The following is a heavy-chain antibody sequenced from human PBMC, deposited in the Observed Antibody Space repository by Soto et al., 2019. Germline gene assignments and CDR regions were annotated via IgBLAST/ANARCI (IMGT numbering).Heavy chain of an antibody. Sequence: QVQLQQWGAGLLKPSETLSLNCAVYGGSFSGYYWSWIRQPPGKGLEWIGEINHSGSTNYNPSLTSRVTISVDTSKMQFSLKLSSVTAADTAVYYCASNTAMAPYENYYYYSGMDVWGQGTTVTVSS. J-gene: IGHJ6*02. CDR1: GGSFSGYY. D-gene: IGHD5-18*01. CDR3: ASNTAMAPYENYYYYSGMDV. CDR2: INHSGST. V-gene: IGHV4-34*01.